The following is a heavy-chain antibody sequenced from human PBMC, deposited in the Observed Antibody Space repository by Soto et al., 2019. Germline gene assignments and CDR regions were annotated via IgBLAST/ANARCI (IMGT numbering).Heavy chain of an antibody. V-gene: IGHV1-69*04. CDR1: GGTFSSYT. Sequence: GASVKVSCKASGGTFSSYTISWVRQAPGQGLEWMGRIIPILGIANYAQKFQGRVTITADKSTSTAYMELSSLRSEDTAVYYCAREGVTAGAFRFPFDYWGQGTLVTVSS. D-gene: IGHD3-10*01. CDR3: AREGVTAGAFRFPFDY. J-gene: IGHJ4*02. CDR2: IIPILGIA.